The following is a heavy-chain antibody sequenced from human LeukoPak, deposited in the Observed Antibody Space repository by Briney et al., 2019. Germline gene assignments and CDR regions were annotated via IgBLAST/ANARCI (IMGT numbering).Heavy chain of an antibody. D-gene: IGHD6-19*01. CDR1: GDSVSSNSAA. CDR3: ASCSGWSISSMDV. Sequence: SQTLSLTCAISGDSVSSNSAAWNWIRQSPSRGLEWRGRTYYRSKWYNDYAVSVKSRITINPDTSKNQVSLQLNSVTPEDTAVYYCASCSGWSISSMDVWGKGTTVTVSS. V-gene: IGHV6-1*01. CDR2: TYYRSKWYN. J-gene: IGHJ6*03.